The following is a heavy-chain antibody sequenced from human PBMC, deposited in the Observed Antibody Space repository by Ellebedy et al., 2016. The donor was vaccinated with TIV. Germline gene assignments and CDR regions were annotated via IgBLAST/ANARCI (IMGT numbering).Heavy chain of an antibody. J-gene: IGHJ3*02. CDR3: ARVLRELSDAFDI. CDR2: IYSGGST. D-gene: IGHD1-7*01. Sequence: GESLKISCAASGFTVSSNYMSWVRQAPGKGLEWVSVIYSGGSTYYAGSVKGRFTISRDNSKNTLYLQMNSLRAEDTAVYYCARVLRELSDAFDIWGQGTMVTVSS. CDR1: GFTVSSNY. V-gene: IGHV3-53*01.